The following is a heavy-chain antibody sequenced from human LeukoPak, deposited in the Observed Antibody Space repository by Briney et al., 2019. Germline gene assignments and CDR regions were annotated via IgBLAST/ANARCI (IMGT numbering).Heavy chain of an antibody. CDR1: GFTFSDYY. D-gene: IGHD2-21*02. CDR3: ARAMAYCGGDCYDAFDI. V-gene: IGHV3-11*01. CDR2: ISSSGSTI. Sequence: PGGSLRLSCAASGFTFSDYYMSWLRQAPGKGLEWVSYISSSGSTIYYADSVKGRFTISRDNAKNSLYLQMNSLRAEDTAVYYCARAMAYCGGDCYDAFDIWGQGTMVTVSS. J-gene: IGHJ3*02.